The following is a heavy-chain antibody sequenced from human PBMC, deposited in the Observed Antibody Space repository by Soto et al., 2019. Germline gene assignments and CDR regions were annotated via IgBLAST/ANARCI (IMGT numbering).Heavy chain of an antibody. J-gene: IGHJ5*02. CDR2: FNHSGST. V-gene: IGHV4-34*01. Sequence: PSETLSITCTVYNGSMDSRYHYWRWIRQSPGRGLEWIGEFNHSGSTNYNPSLKSRVTISVDTSKNQFSLKLSSVTAADTAVYYCARGRVVPARKSRWFDPWGQGTLVTVSS. CDR3: ARGRVVPARKSRWFDP. CDR1: NGSMDSRYHY. D-gene: IGHD2-2*01.